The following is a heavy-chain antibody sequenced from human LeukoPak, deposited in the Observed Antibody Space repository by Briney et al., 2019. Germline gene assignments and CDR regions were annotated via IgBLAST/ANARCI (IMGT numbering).Heavy chain of an antibody. Sequence: PGGSLRLSCATSGFTFSDHYMDRVRQAPGKGLEWVARTRTKAKDYTTEYAASVKGRFTVSRDESMHSLYLQMNSLKTEDTAVYYCARGPTVTFNYHYGMDVWGQGTTVTVSS. D-gene: IGHD4-17*01. CDR2: TRTKAKDYTT. V-gene: IGHV3-72*01. CDR3: ARGPTVTFNYHYGMDV. J-gene: IGHJ6*02. CDR1: GFTFSDHY.